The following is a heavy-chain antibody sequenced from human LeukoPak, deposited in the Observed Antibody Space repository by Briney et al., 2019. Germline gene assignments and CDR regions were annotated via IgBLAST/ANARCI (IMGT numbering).Heavy chain of an antibody. D-gene: IGHD3-16*01. CDR1: GGSISSSSYY. Sequence: SETLSLTCTVSGGSISSSSYYWGWIRQPPGKGLEWIGSIYYSGSTYYNPSLKSRVTISVDTSKNQFSLKLSSVTAADTAVYYCARDGGVTYYYFYYYMDVWGKGTTVTVSS. CDR3: ARDGGVTYYYFYYYMDV. J-gene: IGHJ6*03. V-gene: IGHV4-39*07. CDR2: IYYSGST.